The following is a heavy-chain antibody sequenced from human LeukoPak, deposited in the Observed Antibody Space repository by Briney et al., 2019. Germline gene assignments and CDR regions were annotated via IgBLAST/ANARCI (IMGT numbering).Heavy chain of an antibody. D-gene: IGHD4-17*01. CDR1: GFTFSSYS. CDR2: ISSSSSYI. V-gene: IGHV3-21*01. CDR3: ASSSGVDDYGDYQGSYYYYGMDV. J-gene: IGHJ6*02. Sequence: MTGGSLRLSCAASGFTFSSYSMNWVRQAPGKGLEWVSSISSSSSYIYYADSVKGRFTISRDNAKNSLYLQMNSLRAEDTAVYYCASSSGVDDYGDYQGSYYYYGMDVWGQGTTVTVSS.